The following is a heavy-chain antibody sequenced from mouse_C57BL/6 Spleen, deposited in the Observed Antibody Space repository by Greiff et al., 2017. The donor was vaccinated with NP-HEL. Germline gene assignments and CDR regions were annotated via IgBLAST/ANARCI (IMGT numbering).Heavy chain of an antibody. V-gene: IGHV1-82*01. CDR2: IYPGDGDT. CDR1: GYAFSSSW. J-gene: IGHJ3*01. D-gene: IGHD2-3*01. Sequence: VQLQQSGPELEKPGASVKISCKASGYAFSSSWMNWVKQRPGKGLEWIGRIYPGDGDTNYNGKFKGKATLTADKSSSTAYMQLSSLTSEDSAVYFCAKGDGYYLAWFAYWGQGTLVTVSA. CDR3: AKGDGYYLAWFAY.